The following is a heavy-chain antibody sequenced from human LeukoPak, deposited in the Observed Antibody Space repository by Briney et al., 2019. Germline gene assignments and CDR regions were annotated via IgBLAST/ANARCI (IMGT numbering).Heavy chain of an antibody. CDR1: GFTFSSYE. D-gene: IGHD3-10*02. Sequence: GGSLRLSCAASGFTFSSYEMNWVRQAPGKGLEWVSYISSSGSTIYYADSVKGRFTISRDNAKNSLYLQMNSLRAEDTAVYYCAELGMTMIGGVWGKGTTVTISS. V-gene: IGHV3-48*03. J-gene: IGHJ6*04. CDR2: ISSSGSTI. CDR3: AELGMTMIGGV.